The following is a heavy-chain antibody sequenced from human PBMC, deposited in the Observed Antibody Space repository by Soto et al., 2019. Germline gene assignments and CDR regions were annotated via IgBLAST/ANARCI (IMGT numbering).Heavy chain of an antibody. CDR1: GDTFTGHA. Sequence: QVQLVQSGAEVKKPGSSVRVSCKASGDTFTGHAITWVRQAPAQGLEWLGVITPLLGTANYAPNFQGRVTLTADDSATTTFLDLTSLKFDDTAVYYCARLRLEPEGANIPLMCDLDVWGQGTTVTVSS. CDR2: ITPLLGTA. CDR3: ARLRLEPEGANIPLMCDLDV. V-gene: IGHV1-69*01. D-gene: IGHD2-8*01. J-gene: IGHJ6*02.